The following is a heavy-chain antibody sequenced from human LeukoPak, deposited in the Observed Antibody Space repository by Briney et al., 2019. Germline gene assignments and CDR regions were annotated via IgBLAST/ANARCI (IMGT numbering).Heavy chain of an antibody. J-gene: IGHJ6*02. D-gene: IGHD3-10*01. CDR1: GFTFSSYA. CDR3: ARGAAMARGYYYYGMDV. CDR2: ISSNGGST. V-gene: IGHV3-64*01. Sequence: GGSLRLSCAAPGFTFSSYAMHWVRQAPGKGLEYVSSISSNGGSTYYANSVKGRFTISRDNSKNTLYLQMGSLRAEDMAVYYCARGAAMARGYYYYGMDVWGQGTTVTVSS.